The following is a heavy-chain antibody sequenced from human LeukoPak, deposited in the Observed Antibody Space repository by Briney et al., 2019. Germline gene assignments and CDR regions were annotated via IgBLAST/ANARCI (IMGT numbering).Heavy chain of an antibody. J-gene: IGHJ4*02. CDR2: ISAYNGNT. D-gene: IGHD6-13*01. CDR1: GYTFTSYG. V-gene: IGHV1-18*01. Sequence: ASVKVSCKASGYTFTSYGISWVRQAPGQGLEWMGWISAYNGNTNYAQKLQGRVTMTTDTSTSTAYMELRSLRSEDTAVYYCAREPAAAGTTDIDYWGQGTLVTVSS. CDR3: AREPAAAGTTDIDY.